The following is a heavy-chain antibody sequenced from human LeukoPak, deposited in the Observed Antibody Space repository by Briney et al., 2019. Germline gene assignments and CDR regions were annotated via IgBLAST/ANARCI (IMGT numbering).Heavy chain of an antibody. CDR3: ARPFRKYNWFDP. CDR2: IYYSGST. Sequence: SETLSLTCTVSGCSISSSSYYWGWIRQPPGKGLEWIGSIYYSGSTYYNPSLKSRVTISVDTSKNQFSLKLCSVTAADTAVYYCARPFRKYNWFDPWGQGTPVTVSS. CDR1: GCSISSSSYY. J-gene: IGHJ5*02. V-gene: IGHV4-39*01.